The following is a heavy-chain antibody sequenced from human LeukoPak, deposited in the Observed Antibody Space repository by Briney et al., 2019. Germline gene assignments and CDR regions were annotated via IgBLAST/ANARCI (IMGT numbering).Heavy chain of an antibody. V-gene: IGHV3-66*01. D-gene: IGHD6-13*01. J-gene: IGHJ4*02. CDR3: ARSDCSSCYLGVWYFFDY. Sequence: PGGSLRLSCAASGLTVSKNYMSWVRQAPGRGLEWVSVMYDDGRTYYADSEKGRFTISRDNSKNTLFLQMNSLRVEDTAVYYCARSDCSSCYLGVWYFFDYWGQGSLVSVSS. CDR2: MYDDGRT. CDR1: GLTVSKNY.